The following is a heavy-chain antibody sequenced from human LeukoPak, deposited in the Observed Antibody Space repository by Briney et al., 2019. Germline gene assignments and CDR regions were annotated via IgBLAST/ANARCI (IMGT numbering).Heavy chain of an antibody. Sequence: SETLSLTCTVSGGSISSSSYYWGWIRQPPGKGLEWIGSFYYTGSTYHNPSLKSRVTISVDTSKNHFSLRLRSVTAADTAMYYCARGTLYRGWSYYLDFWGQGSQVTVSS. D-gene: IGHD6-19*01. V-gene: IGHV4-39*07. CDR1: GGSISSSSYY. CDR3: ARGTLYRGWSYYLDF. CDR2: FYYTGST. J-gene: IGHJ4*02.